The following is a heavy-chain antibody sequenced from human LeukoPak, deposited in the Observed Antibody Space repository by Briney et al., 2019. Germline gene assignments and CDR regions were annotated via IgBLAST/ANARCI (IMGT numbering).Heavy chain of an antibody. Sequence: ASVKVSCKTSGYTFTGYYIHWVRQAPGQGLEWMGWINPNSGDTNYAQKFQGRVTMTRDTSISTAYMELSRLRSDDTAVYYCARDADIYSGRTFDYWGQGTLVTVSS. J-gene: IGHJ4*02. D-gene: IGHD1-26*01. CDR3: ARDADIYSGRTFDY. CDR2: INPNSGDT. V-gene: IGHV1-2*02. CDR1: GYTFTGYY.